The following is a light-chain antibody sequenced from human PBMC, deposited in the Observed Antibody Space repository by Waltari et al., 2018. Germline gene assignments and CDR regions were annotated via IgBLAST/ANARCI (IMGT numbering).Light chain of an antibody. V-gene: IGLV1-40*01. CDR2: GNN. Sequence: QSVLTQPPSVSGAPGQSVTISCTGSSSSIGANFDVHWYQHLPGTAPRLLMFGNNVRPSWFPARFSGSKSGTSASLAITGLQAEDEAHYYCQSYDNNVVVFGGGTKLTVL. CDR1: SSSIGANFD. J-gene: IGLJ2*01. CDR3: QSYDNNVVV.